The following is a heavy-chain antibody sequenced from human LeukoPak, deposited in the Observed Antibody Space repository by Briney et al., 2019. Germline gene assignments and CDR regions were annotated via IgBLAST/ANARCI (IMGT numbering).Heavy chain of an antibody. CDR3: AADRGCSSTSCWAV. CDR1: GYTFTGYY. D-gene: IGHD2-2*01. CDR2: INPNNGDT. J-gene: IGHJ6*04. V-gene: IGHV1-2*02. Sequence: AAVKVSCKASGYTFTGYYMHWVRQPPGQVLEWMGWINPNNGDTHYAQKFQGTVTMTRDTSISTAYMELSSLRSEDAAVYYCAADRGCSSTSCWAVWGKGTTVTVSS.